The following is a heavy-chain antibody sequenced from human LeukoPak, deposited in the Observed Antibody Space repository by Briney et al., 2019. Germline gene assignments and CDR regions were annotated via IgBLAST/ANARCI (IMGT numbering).Heavy chain of an antibody. J-gene: IGHJ6*03. D-gene: IGHD2-8*02. CDR1: GFTFSSYS. CDR3: ARLTDYYYYYYMDV. V-gene: IGHV3-48*02. Sequence: GGSLRPSCAASGFTFSSYSMNWVRQAPGKGLEWVSYISSSSSTIYYADSVKGRFTISRDNAKNSLYLQMNSLRDEDTAVYYCARLTDYYYYYYMDVWGKGTTVTVSS. CDR2: ISSSSSTI.